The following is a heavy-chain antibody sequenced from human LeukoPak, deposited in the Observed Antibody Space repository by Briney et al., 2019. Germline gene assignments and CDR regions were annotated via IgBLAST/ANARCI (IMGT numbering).Heavy chain of an antibody. V-gene: IGHV1-3*03. D-gene: IGHD3-22*01. J-gene: IGHJ4*02. CDR3: ARSPLPGYYYDSSGYYGDFDY. Sequence: ASVKVSCKASGYTFTGYYIHWVRQAPGQRLEWMGWINAGNGNTKYSQEFQGRVTITRDTSASTAYMELSSLRSEDMAVYYCARSPLPGYYYDSSGYYGDFDYWGQGTLVTVSS. CDR1: GYTFTGYY. CDR2: INAGNGNT.